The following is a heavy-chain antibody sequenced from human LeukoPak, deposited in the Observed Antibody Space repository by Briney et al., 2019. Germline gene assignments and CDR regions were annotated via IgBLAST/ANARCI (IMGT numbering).Heavy chain of an antibody. CDR1: GFXFSDYY. CDR2: LSSSSSYT. D-gene: IGHD4-17*01. Sequence: GGSLRLSCAASGFXFSDYYMSWIRQAPGKGLEWDSYLSSSSSYTNYADSVKGRFTISRDNAKNSLYLQMNSLRAEDTAVYYCARVRTHYGANDYWGQGTLVTVSS. CDR3: ARVRTHYGANDY. V-gene: IGHV3-11*05. J-gene: IGHJ4*02.